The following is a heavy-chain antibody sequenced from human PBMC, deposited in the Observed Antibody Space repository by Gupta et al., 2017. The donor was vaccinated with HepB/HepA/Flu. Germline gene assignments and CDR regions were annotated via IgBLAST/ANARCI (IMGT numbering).Heavy chain of an antibody. CDR2: IIPINGAA. Sequence: QVQLVQSGTEVKKPGSSVKVSCKASGGTFSSYGISWVRQAPGLGLEWMGGIIPINGAAQYAHKWNARLMITADELTSTVYMELSSLRSEDTAVYYCAFGAQDDFWSGYHQWGQGTLVTVSS. CDR1: GGTFSSYG. CDR3: AFGAQDDFWSGYHQ. J-gene: IGHJ4*02. V-gene: IGHV1-69*01. D-gene: IGHD3-3*01.